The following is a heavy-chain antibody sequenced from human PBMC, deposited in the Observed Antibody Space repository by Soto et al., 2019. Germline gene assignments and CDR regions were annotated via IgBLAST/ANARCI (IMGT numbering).Heavy chain of an antibody. D-gene: IGHD3-16*02. CDR2: IYYSGRT. Sequence: QVQLQESGPGLVKPSQTLSLTCTLSGGSISSGDYYWSWIRHPPGKGLEWIGNIYYSGRTNYNPSLKSRLNMSLDTSNNHTFLKLTSVTAADTAVYYCARMGLHFGELSRKWFDPWGQGTLVTVSS. CDR3: ARMGLHFGELSRKWFDP. V-gene: IGHV4-31*03. J-gene: IGHJ5*02. CDR1: GGSISSGDYY.